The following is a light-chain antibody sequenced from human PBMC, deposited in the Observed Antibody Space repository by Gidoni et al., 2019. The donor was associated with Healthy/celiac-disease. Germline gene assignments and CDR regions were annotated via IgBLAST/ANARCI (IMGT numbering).Light chain of an antibody. J-gene: IGKJ3*01. Sequence: IQFTQSPSPLSASVGDRVTITCRASQGISSYLAWYQQKPGKAPKLLIYAAATLQSGGPSRLSGSGSGTDFTLTISSLQPEDFATYYCQQLNSYPRFTFGPGTKVDIK. CDR3: QQLNSYPRFT. CDR1: QGISSY. V-gene: IGKV1-9*01. CDR2: AAA.